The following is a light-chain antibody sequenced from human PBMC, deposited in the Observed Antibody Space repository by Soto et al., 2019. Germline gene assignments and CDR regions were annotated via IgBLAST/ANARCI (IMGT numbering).Light chain of an antibody. Sequence: EIVLTQSPATLSLSPGERATLSCRASQSVSSYLDWYQQKPGQAPRLLIYDASNRATGIPARFSGSGSGTDFTLTISSLEPEDFAVYYCEQRSNWPPYTVGQGTKLEIK. CDR1: QSVSSY. V-gene: IGKV3-11*01. CDR2: DAS. J-gene: IGKJ2*01. CDR3: EQRSNWPPYT.